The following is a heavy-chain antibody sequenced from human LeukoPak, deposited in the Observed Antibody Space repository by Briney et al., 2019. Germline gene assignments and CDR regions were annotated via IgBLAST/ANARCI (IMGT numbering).Heavy chain of an antibody. J-gene: IGHJ5*02. D-gene: IGHD2-15*01. Sequence: SETLSLICTVSGGSISSYYWSWIRQPPGKGLEWIGYIYYSGSTNYNPSLKSRVTISVDTSKNQFSLKLSSVTAADTAVYYCARDYFGSWFDPWGQGTLVTVSS. CDR3: ARDYFGSWFDP. CDR2: IYYSGST. V-gene: IGHV4-59*01. CDR1: GGSISSYY.